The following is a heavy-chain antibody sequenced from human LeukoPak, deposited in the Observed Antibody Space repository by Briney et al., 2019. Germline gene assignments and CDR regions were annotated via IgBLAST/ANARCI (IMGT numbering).Heavy chain of an antibody. CDR1: GGSINSGDYY. D-gene: IGHD4-23*01. Sequence: SQTLSLTCTVSGGSINSGDYYWSWIRQPPGKGLEWIGYIYYTGSIYYNPSLQSRVTISGDTSKKQFSLKLSSVTAADTAVYYCVRTMTMLVAPDAFQIWGQGTMVTVSS. V-gene: IGHV4-30-4*01. CDR2: IYYTGSI. J-gene: IGHJ3*02. CDR3: VRTMTMLVAPDAFQI.